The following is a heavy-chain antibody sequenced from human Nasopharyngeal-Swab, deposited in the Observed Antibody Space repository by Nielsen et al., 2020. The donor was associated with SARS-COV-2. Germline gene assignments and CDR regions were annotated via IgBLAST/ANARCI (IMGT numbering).Heavy chain of an antibody. CDR2: INPSGGST. V-gene: IGHV1-46*01. D-gene: IGHD3-3*01. CDR3: ARDGTLTIFGVAPYYYYYMDV. Sequence: ASVKVSCKASGYTFTSYYMHWVRQAPGQGLEWMGIINPSGGSTIYAQKFQGRVTMTRDTSTSTVYMELSSLRSEDTAVYYCARDGTLTIFGVAPYYYYYMDVWGKGTTVTVSS. CDR1: GYTFTSYY. J-gene: IGHJ6*03.